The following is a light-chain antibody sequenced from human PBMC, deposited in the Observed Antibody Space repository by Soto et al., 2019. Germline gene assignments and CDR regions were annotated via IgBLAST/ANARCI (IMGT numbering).Light chain of an antibody. CDR3: QHYGISPT. CDR1: HSVSSNY. CDR2: DVS. Sequence: EIVLTQSPGTLSLSPGERATLSCRSSHSVSSNYLAWYQQKPGQARRLLIYDVSSRATGIPDRFSGSGSGTDFTITSSRLEPVDFAVYYRQHYGISPTFGQGTKVEIK. V-gene: IGKV3-20*01. J-gene: IGKJ1*01.